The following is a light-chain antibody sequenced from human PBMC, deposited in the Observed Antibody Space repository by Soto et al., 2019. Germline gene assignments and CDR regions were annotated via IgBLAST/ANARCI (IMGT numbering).Light chain of an antibody. J-gene: IGKJ5*01. V-gene: IGKV1-39*01. Sequence: IQLTQSPSSLSASVGDNVTITCRASQDIKTYLAWYQQKPGKAPKLLIYAAYSLPSGVPSRFSGSGSGTDFTLTIGSLQPEDFATYYCQQSYSTPPITFGQGTRLEIK. CDR2: AAY. CDR3: QQSYSTPPIT. CDR1: QDIKTY.